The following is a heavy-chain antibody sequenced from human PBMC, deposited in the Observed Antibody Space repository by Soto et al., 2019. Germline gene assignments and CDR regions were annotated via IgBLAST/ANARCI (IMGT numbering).Heavy chain of an antibody. J-gene: IGHJ5*02. CDR1: GYTFTGYY. CDR2: IKPNSGDT. D-gene: IGHD2-8*01. V-gene: IGHV1-2*04. CDR3: ARGGCTNGVCSSNWFDP. Sequence: GASVKVSCKASGYTFTGYYMHWVRQAPGQGPEWMGWIKPNSGDTNYAQKFQGWVTMTRDTSISTAYMELSRLRSDDTAVYYCARGGCTNGVCSSNWFDPWGQGTLVTVSS.